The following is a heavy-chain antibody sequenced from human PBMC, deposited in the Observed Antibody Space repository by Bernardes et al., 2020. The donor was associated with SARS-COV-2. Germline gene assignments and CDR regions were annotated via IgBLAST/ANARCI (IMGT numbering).Heavy chain of an antibody. Sequence: SETLSLTCAVYGGSFTGSYWSWVRQSPGKALEWIGEINDRGNSNYSPSLKSRLSLSVDVARNQFSMELTSVTAADTAVYFCARTPRASRIAAIRGGSFDIWGRGTEVTVSS. V-gene: IGHV4-34*01. CDR2: INDRGNS. J-gene: IGHJ3*02. D-gene: IGHD2-15*01. CDR3: ARTPRASRIAAIRGGSFDI. CDR1: GGSFTGSY.